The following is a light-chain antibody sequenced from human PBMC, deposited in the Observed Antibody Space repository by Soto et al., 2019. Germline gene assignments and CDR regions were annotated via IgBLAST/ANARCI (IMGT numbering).Light chain of an antibody. V-gene: IGKV3-15*01. CDR1: QSVSSN. Sequence: EIVMTQSPVTLSVSPGESATLSCRASQSVSSNLAWYQQKPGQAPRLLIYGASTRATGIPARFSGSGSGTEFTLTISSLQSEDFAVYYCQQYNSWPKTFGQGTKLEIK. J-gene: IGKJ2*01. CDR3: QQYNSWPKT. CDR2: GAS.